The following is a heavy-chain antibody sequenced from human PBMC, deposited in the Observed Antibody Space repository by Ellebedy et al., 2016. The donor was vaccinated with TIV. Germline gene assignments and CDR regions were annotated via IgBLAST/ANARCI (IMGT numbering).Heavy chain of an antibody. D-gene: IGHD3-3*01. V-gene: IGHV1-46*01. CDR3: ARGLRGVTFFGVY. J-gene: IGHJ4*02. Sequence: ASVKVSCKASRYTFTSYYMHWVRQAPGQGLEWMGIINPSGGSTIYAQKFQGRVTMTRNTSISTAYMELSSLRSEDTAVYYCARGLRGVTFFGVYWGQGTLVTVSS. CDR1: RYTFTSYY. CDR2: INPSGGST.